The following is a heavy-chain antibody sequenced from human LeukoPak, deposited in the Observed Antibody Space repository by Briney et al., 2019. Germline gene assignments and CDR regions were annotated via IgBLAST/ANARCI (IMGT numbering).Heavy chain of an antibody. V-gene: IGHV3-11*01. CDR1: GFTFSDYY. D-gene: IGHD6-19*01. CDR3: ARGSSGWYPNFDY. J-gene: IGHJ4*02. Sequence: KTGGSLRLSCAASGFTFSDYYMSWIRQAPGKGLEWVSYISSSGSTIYYADSVTRRFTISRDNAKNSLYLQMNSLRADDTAVYYCARGSSGWYPNFDYWGQGTLVTVSS. CDR2: ISSSGSTI.